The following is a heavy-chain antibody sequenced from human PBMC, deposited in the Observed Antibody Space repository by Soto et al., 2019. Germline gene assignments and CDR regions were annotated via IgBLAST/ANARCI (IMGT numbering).Heavy chain of an antibody. D-gene: IGHD6-6*01. V-gene: IGHV4-39*01. Sequence: QLQLQESGPGLVKPSETLSLTCSVSDDSINSDKYYWGWIRQPPGKGLEWIGSIYYRGNASYNPSLQTRVTTSLDKSKSQFSLKMNSVTAADSGVYFCASLEGLATSSYYFDFWGPGALVTVSS. CDR2: IYYRGNA. J-gene: IGHJ4*02. CDR1: DDSINSDKYY. CDR3: ASLEGLATSSYYFDF.